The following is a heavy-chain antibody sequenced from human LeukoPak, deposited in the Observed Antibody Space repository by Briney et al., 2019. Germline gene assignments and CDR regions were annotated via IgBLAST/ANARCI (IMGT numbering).Heavy chain of an antibody. V-gene: IGHV3-30*02. CDR3: AKDRYCSSTSCYPYYYYYYMDV. D-gene: IGHD2-2*01. Sequence: PGGSLSLSCAASGLTFSSYGMHWVRQAPGRVLEWVASIRSGGSNKYYADSVKGRFTISRDKSKNTLYLQMNSLRAEDTAVYYCAKDRYCSSTSCYPYYYYYYMDVWGKGTMVTVSS. CDR1: GLTFSSYG. CDR2: IRSGGSNK. J-gene: IGHJ6*03.